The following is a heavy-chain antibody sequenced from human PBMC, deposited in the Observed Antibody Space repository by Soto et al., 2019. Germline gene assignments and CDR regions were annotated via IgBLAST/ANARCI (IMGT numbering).Heavy chain of an antibody. D-gene: IGHD3-22*01. CDR3: ARAPLYYYDSRGYYRHFDF. Sequence: SETLSLTCAVYGGSFSGYYWSWIRQPPGKGLEWIGEINHSGSTNYNPSLKSRVTISVDTSKNQFSLNLRSVTAADTAVYYCARAPLYYYDSRGYYRHFDFWGRGTLVTVSS. CDR1: GGSFSGYY. V-gene: IGHV4-34*01. J-gene: IGHJ4*02. CDR2: INHSGST.